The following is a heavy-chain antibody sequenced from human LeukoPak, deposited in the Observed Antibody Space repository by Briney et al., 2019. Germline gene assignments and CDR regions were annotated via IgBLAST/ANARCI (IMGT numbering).Heavy chain of an antibody. Sequence: GESLKTTCEGSGYVFTSYWIAWVRQMPGKGLECMGIIYPGDSDTKYSPSFQGQVTISADKSISTAYLQWSSLKASDTAMYYCARLEQQLVRGFDYWGQGTLVTVSS. J-gene: IGHJ4*02. CDR2: IYPGDSDT. CDR1: GYVFTSYW. CDR3: ARLEQQLVRGFDY. D-gene: IGHD6-13*01. V-gene: IGHV5-51*01.